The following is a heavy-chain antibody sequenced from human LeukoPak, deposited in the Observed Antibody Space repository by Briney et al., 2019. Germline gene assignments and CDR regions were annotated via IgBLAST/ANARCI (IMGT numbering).Heavy chain of an antibody. V-gene: IGHV3-33*01. J-gene: IGHJ4*02. CDR2: IWYDGSNK. CDR3: ARGLNDYVWGSYRLNY. Sequence: GRSLRLSCAASRFTFSSYGMHWVRQAPGKGLEWVAVIWYDGSNKYYADSVKGRFTISRDNSKNTLYLQMNSLRAEDTAVYYCARGLNDYVWGSYRLNYWGQGTLVTVSS. D-gene: IGHD3-16*02. CDR1: RFTFSSYG.